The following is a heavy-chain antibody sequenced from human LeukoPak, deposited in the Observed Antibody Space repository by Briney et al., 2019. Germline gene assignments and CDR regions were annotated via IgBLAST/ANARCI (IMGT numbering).Heavy chain of an antibody. Sequence: GSVKVSCKASGYTFTRYYMHWVGQAPGEGGEWMGIIKPSGGSTKYAQKLQGRVTMNRDTTTRTVYMEMSSLRSEDTAVYYCARDLYSYGYGDDYWGQGTLVTVSS. CDR2: IKPSGGST. CDR1: GYTFTRYY. J-gene: IGHJ4*02. V-gene: IGHV1-46*04. CDR3: ARDLYSYGYGDDY. D-gene: IGHD5-18*01.